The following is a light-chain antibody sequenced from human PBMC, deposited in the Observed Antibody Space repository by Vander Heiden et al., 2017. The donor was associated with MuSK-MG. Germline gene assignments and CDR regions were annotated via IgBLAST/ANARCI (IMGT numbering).Light chain of an antibody. V-gene: IGLV2-11*01. J-gene: IGLJ2*01. Sequence: QSALTQPRSVSGSPGQSVTISCTGTSSDVGGYNYVSWYQQHPGKAPKRMIYDVSKRPSGVPDRFSGSKSGNTASLTISGLQAEDEADYYCCSYAGSYTWVFGGGTKLTV. CDR1: SSDVGGYNY. CDR2: DVS. CDR3: CSYAGSYTWV.